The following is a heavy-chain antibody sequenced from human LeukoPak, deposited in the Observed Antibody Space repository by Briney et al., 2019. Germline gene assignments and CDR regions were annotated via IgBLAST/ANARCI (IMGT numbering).Heavy chain of an antibody. D-gene: IGHD5-24*01. CDR2: INPSGGST. CDR3: ARGLMAAEGDFDY. J-gene: IGHJ4*02. V-gene: IGHV1-46*01. CDR1: GYTFTSYY. Sequence: ASVNVSFTASGYTFTSYYMHWVRQAPGQGLEWMGIINPSGGSTSYAQKFQGRVTMTRDTSTSTVYMELSSLRSEDTAVYYCARGLMAAEGDFDYWGQGTLVTVSS.